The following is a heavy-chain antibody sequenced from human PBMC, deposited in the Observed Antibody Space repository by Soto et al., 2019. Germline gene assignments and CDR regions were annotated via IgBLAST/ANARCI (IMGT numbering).Heavy chain of an antibody. V-gene: IGHV3-48*01. CDR1: GFTFSSYS. J-gene: IGHJ4*02. Sequence: GGSLRLSCAASGFTFSSYSMNWVRQAPGKGLEWVSYISSSSSTIYYADSVKGRFTISRDNAKNSLYLQMNSLRAEDTAVYYCARTHETYYDFWSGYPTPDYWGQGTLVTVSS. CDR2: ISSSSSTI. D-gene: IGHD3-3*01. CDR3: ARTHETYYDFWSGYPTPDY.